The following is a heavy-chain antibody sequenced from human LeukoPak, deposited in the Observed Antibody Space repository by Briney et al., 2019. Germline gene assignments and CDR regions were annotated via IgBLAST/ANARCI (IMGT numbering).Heavy chain of an antibody. J-gene: IGHJ4*02. CDR2: ITSPVGHI. CDR3: ATDGQSSGWYGFDY. D-gene: IGHD6-19*01. CDR1: GFTFSTYS. V-gene: IGHV3-21*01. Sequence: GGSLRLSCAASGFTFSTYSMNWVRQAPGKGLEWVASITSPVGHIYYADSLKGRITISRDNAKSSLYLQTNSLRAEDTAVYYCATDGQSSGWYGFDYWGQGTLVTVSS.